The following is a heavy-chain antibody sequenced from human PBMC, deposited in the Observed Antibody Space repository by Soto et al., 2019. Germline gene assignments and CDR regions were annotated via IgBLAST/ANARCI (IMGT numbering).Heavy chain of an antibody. CDR1: GFSLTTSGVG. J-gene: IGHJ4*02. D-gene: IGHD3-3*01. CDR3: AHRVLRTVFGLVTTTVIYFAF. V-gene: IGHV2-5*02. Sequence: QITLNESGPTQVKPRQTLTLTCTFSGFSLTTSGVGVGWIRQSPGKAPEWLALIYWDDDKRYSPSLKSRLTITNDTSKNQVVLTMADLDPADTATYYCAHRVLRTVFGLVTTTVIYFAFWGQGTPVAVSS. CDR2: IYWDDDK.